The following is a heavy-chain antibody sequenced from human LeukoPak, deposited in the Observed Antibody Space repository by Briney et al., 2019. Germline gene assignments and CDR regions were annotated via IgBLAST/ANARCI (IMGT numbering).Heavy chain of an antibody. J-gene: IGHJ4*02. CDR2: ISYDGTNK. CDR1: GFTFSSYG. V-gene: IGHV3-30*18. Sequence: GGSLRLSCAASGFTFSSYGMHWVRQAPGKGLEWVAVISYDGTNKYYADSVKGRFTISRDNSKNTLYLQMNSLRAEDTAVYYCAKEGAVAGTEYDYWGQGTLVTVSS. D-gene: IGHD6-19*01. CDR3: AKEGAVAGTEYDY.